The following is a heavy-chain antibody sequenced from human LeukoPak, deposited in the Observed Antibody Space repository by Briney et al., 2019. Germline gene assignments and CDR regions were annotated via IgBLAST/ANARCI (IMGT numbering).Heavy chain of an antibody. Sequence: GGSLRLSCEGSGFTFSGYSMNWVRQAPGKGLEWVSYISRPGNTVYYADSVRGRFAISRDNAKNSLYLQMSSLRDEDTAVYYCAREQGRGSTWYPEYFQPWGQGTLVIVSS. J-gene: IGHJ1*01. CDR2: ISRPGNTV. CDR3: AREQGRGSTWYPEYFQP. CDR1: GFTFSGYS. D-gene: IGHD6-13*01. V-gene: IGHV3-48*02.